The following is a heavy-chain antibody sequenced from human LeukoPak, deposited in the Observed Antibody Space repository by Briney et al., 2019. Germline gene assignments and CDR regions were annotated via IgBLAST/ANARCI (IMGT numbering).Heavy chain of an antibody. CDR1: GFTFSSYG. J-gene: IGHJ3*02. CDR3: AKDSGVGMATTFSILDI. Sequence: QPGGSLRLSCAASGFTFSSYGIHWVRQAPGKGLEWVAFIRYDGINKYYADSVKGRFTISRDNSKNTLYLQMNSLRVEDTAVYYCAKDSGVGMATTFSILDIWGQGTMVTVSS. CDR2: IRYDGINK. D-gene: IGHD5-24*01. V-gene: IGHV3-30*02.